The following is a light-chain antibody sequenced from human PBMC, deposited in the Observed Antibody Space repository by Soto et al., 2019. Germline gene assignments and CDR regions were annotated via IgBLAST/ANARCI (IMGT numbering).Light chain of an antibody. V-gene: IGLV2-8*01. Sequence: QSALTQPPSASGSPGQSVTISCTGTSSDVGGYNYVSWYQQHPGKAPKLIIYDVSIRPSGVPNRFSGSKSGNTASLTVSGLQADDEADYYCNSYAGSNHVVFGGGTKLTVL. CDR2: DVS. CDR1: SSDVGGYNY. J-gene: IGLJ2*01. CDR3: NSYAGSNHVV.